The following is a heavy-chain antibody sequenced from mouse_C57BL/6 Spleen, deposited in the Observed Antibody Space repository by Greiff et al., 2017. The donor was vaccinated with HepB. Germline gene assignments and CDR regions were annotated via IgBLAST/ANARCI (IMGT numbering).Heavy chain of an antibody. CDR2: ISDGGSYT. CDR3: ARDNYYVSSDANDY. V-gene: IGHV5-4*01. D-gene: IGHD1-1*01. CDR1: GFTFSSYA. Sequence: EVHLVESGGGLVKPGGSLKLSCAASGFTFSSYAMSWVRQTPEKRLEWVATISDGGSYTYYPENVKGRFTISRDNAKNNLYLQMSHLKSEDTAMDYYARDNYYVSSDANDYWGQGTSVTVSS. J-gene: IGHJ4*01.